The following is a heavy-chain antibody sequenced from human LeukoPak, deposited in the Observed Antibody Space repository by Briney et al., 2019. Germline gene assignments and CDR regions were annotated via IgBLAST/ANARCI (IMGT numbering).Heavy chain of an antibody. CDR3: ARRVAAADTYYFDY. CDR2: IFYSGTT. Sequence: SETLSLTCTVSGASISSSSYYWGWLRQPPGKGLEWIGTIFYSGTTYHNPSLKSRVTISVDASKNQFSLKLTSVTAADTAVYYCARRVAAADTYYFDYWGQGTLVTVSS. CDR1: GASISSSSYY. V-gene: IGHV4-39*01. D-gene: IGHD6-25*01. J-gene: IGHJ4*02.